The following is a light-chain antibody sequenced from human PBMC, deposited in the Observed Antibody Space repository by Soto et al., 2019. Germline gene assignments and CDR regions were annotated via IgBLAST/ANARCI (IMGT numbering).Light chain of an antibody. CDR1: QSVSSY. V-gene: IGKV3-11*01. J-gene: IGKJ4*01. CDR3: QQRSNWPPLT. Sequence: EIVLTQSPATLSLSPGERATLYCRASQSVSSYLAWYQQKPGQAPRLLIYDASNRATGIPARFSGRVSGTDFTLTISSLEPEEFAVYYCQQRSNWPPLTFGGGTKVEIK. CDR2: DAS.